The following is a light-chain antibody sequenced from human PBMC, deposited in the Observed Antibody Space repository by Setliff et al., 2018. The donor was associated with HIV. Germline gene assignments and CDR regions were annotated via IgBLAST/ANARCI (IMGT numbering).Light chain of an antibody. CDR3: SSYTSSSGGV. CDR1: SSDVGSYNR. Sequence: QSVLTQPPSVSGSPGQSVTISCTGTSSDVGSYNRVSWYQQPPGTAPKLVIYEVSNRPSGVPDRFSGSKSGNTASLTISGLQADDEADYYCSSYTSSSGGVFGGGTKATVL. CDR2: EVS. J-gene: IGLJ2*01. V-gene: IGLV2-18*02.